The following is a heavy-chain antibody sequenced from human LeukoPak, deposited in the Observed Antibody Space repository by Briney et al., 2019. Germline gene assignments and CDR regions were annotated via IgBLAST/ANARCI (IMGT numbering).Heavy chain of an antibody. J-gene: IGHJ6*02. D-gene: IGHD6-13*01. CDR1: GYTFTIYD. V-gene: IGHV1-8*01. CDR2: MNPNSGNT. CDR3: ARGQVYSSSWGDYYYGMDV. Sequence: ASVKVSCKASGYTFTIYDINWVRQATGQGLEWMGWMNPNSGNTGYAQKFQGRVTMTRNTSISTAYMELSSLRSEDTAVYYCARGQVYSSSWGDYYYGMDVWGQGTTVTVSS.